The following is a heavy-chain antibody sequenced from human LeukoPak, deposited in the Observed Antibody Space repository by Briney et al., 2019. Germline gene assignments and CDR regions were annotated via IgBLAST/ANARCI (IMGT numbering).Heavy chain of an antibody. CDR3: ARGVYIAAAQYGY. J-gene: IGHJ4*02. Sequence: PSETLSLTCTVSGGSISSYYWNWIRQPPGKGLEWVGYIYYSGTTNYNPSLKSRVTISVDTSKNQFSLKLSSVTAADTAVYYCARGVYIAAAQYGYWGQGTLVTVSS. CDR2: IYYSGTT. CDR1: GGSISSYY. V-gene: IGHV4-59*01. D-gene: IGHD6-13*01.